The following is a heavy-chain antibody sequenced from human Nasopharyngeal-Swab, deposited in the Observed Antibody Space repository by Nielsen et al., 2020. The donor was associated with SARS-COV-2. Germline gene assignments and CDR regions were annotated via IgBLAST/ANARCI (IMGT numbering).Heavy chain of an antibody. Sequence: GESLKISCAASGFIFSDYYMTWIRQVPGKGLGWVSFISRGGESIYYADSVKGRFTISRDNAKNSVYLQMNSLRAEDSAVYYCARGDDTTDYYEPFDSWGQGTLVTVSS. CDR1: GFIFSDYY. J-gene: IGHJ4*02. CDR2: ISRGGESI. D-gene: IGHD3-22*01. V-gene: IGHV3-11*04. CDR3: ARGDDTTDYYEPFDS.